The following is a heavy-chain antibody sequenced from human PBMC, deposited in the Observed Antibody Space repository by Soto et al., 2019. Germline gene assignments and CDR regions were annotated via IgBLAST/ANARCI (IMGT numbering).Heavy chain of an antibody. CDR1: GGTFSNYA. J-gene: IGHJ6*02. CDR2: IIPIFGTA. Sequence: ASVKVSCKASGGTFSNYAISWVRQDHGQGLEWMGGIIPIFGTANYAQKFQGRVTITADESTSTAYMELSSLRSEDMAVYYCARDQGYYDSSGYPTAYYYGMDVWGQGTTVTVSS. V-gene: IGHV1-69*13. CDR3: ARDQGYYDSSGYPTAYYYGMDV. D-gene: IGHD3-22*01.